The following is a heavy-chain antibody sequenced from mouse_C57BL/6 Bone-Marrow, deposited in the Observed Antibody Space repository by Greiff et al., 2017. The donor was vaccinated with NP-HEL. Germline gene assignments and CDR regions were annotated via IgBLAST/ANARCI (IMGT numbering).Heavy chain of an antibody. CDR1: GFSLTSYA. CDR3: ASSYYYGSSYKWYFDV. D-gene: IGHD1-1*01. J-gene: IGHJ1*03. V-gene: IGHV2-9-1*01. CDR2: IWTGGGT. Sequence: VQLQESGPGLVAPSQSLSITCTVSGFSLTSYAISWVRQPPGKGLEWLGVIWTGGGTNYNSALKSRLSISKDNSKSQVFLKMNSLQTDDTARYYCASSYYYGSSYKWYFDVWGTGTTVTVSS.